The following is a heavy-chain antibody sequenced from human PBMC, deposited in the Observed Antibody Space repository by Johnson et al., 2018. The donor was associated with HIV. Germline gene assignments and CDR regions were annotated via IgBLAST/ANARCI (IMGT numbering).Heavy chain of an antibody. V-gene: IGHV3-30*19. CDR3: AREALLATNDAFDI. Sequence: QEQLVESGGGVVQPGRSLRLSCAASGFTFSSYGMHWVRQAPGKGLEWVAVIWYDGSNKYYADSVKGRFTISRDNSKNTMYLQMNRLRAEDTAVYYCAREALLATNDAFDIWGQGTMVTVSS. CDR1: GFTFSSYG. J-gene: IGHJ3*02. CDR2: IWYDGSNK. D-gene: IGHD5-12*01.